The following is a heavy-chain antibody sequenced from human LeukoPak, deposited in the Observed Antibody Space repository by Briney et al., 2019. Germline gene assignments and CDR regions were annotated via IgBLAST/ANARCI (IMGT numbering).Heavy chain of an antibody. J-gene: IGHJ4*02. D-gene: IGHD3-16*01. Sequence: PSETLSLTCAVSGGSLSSSNWWRWGRPPPGKGLEWIGEIYHSGSTNYNPSLKSRVTISVDKSKNQFSLKLSSVTAADTAVYYCARDPGGYFDYWGQGTLVTVSS. V-gene: IGHV4-4*02. CDR3: ARDPGGYFDY. CDR2: IYHSGST. CDR1: GGSLSSSNW.